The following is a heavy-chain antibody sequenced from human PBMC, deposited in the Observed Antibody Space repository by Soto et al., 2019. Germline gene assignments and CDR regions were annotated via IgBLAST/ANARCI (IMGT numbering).Heavy chain of an antibody. CDR3: ARSELRAAAGYYFDY. D-gene: IGHD6-13*01. J-gene: IGHJ4*02. V-gene: IGHV4-39*01. Sequence: LSLTCTVSGGSISSSSYYWGWIRQPPGKGLEWIGSIYYSGSTYYNPSLKSRVTISVDTSKNQFSLKLSSVTAADTAVYYCARSELRAAAGYYFDYWGQGTLVTVSS. CDR2: IYYSGST. CDR1: GGSISSSSYY.